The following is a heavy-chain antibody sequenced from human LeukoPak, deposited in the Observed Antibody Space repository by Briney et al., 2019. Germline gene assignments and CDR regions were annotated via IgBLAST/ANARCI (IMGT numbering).Heavy chain of an antibody. V-gene: IGHV3-NL1*01. Sequence: GGSLRLSCAASGFTFSSYGMHWVRQAPGKGLEWVSVIYSGGSTYYADSVKGRFTISRDNSKNTLYLQMKSLRAEDTAVYYCARTDETAPAEDFQHWGQGTLVTVSS. CDR2: IYSGGST. J-gene: IGHJ1*01. D-gene: IGHD2-21*02. CDR3: ARTDETAPAEDFQH. CDR1: GFTFSSYG.